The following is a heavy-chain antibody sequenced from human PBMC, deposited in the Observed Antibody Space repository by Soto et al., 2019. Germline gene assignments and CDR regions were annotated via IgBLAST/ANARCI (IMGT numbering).Heavy chain of an antibody. Sequence: SETLSLTCTVSGGSISSSSYYWGWIRQPPGKGLEWIGSIYYSGSTYYNPSLKSRVTISVDTSKNQFSLKLSSVTAADTAVYYCATDYDILTGYRNNYGMDVWGQGTTVT. V-gene: IGHV4-39*01. CDR1: GGSISSSSYY. D-gene: IGHD3-9*01. J-gene: IGHJ6*02. CDR2: IYYSGST. CDR3: ATDYDILTGYRNNYGMDV.